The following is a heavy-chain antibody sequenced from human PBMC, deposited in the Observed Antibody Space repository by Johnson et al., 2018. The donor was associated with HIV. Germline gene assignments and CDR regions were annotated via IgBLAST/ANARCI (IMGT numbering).Heavy chain of an antibody. CDR2: ISTTGGNT. Sequence: VHLVESGGGVVQPGGSLRLSCAASGFTFSSYAMHWVRQPPGKGLECDSGISTTGGNTHYATSVKGRFTISRDNSKNTLYLQMNSLRAEDTAVYYCARGGVVTAIPHAFDIWGQGTMVTVSS. J-gene: IGHJ3*02. CDR1: GFTFSSYA. V-gene: IGHV3-64*01. D-gene: IGHD2-21*02. CDR3: ARGGVVTAIPHAFDI.